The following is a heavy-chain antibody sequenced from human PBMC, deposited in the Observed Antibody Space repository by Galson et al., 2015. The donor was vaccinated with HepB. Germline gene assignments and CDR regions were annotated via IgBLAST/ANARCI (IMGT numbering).Heavy chain of an antibody. Sequence: SLRLSCAASGFTLSSYGMPWVRQAPATGLAWAAVIWYDGSNKYYADSVKGRFTISRDNSKNTLYLQMNSLRAEDTAVYYCARAWEAMVPGAFEIWGQGTMVTVSS. CDR1: GFTLSSYG. D-gene: IGHD3-10*01. V-gene: IGHV3-33*01. CDR2: IWYDGSNK. J-gene: IGHJ3*02. CDR3: ARAWEAMVPGAFEI.